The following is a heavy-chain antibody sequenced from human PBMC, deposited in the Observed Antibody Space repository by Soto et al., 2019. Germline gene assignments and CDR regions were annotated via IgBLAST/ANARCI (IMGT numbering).Heavy chain of an antibody. V-gene: IGHV4-34*01. D-gene: IGHD3-22*01. Sequence: PSRTPSLLCAVYGGSFSGYYWSWIRQSPGKELEWIGEITPSGTTKYTPSLKNRVTISVDTSKNQFSLKLSSVTAADTAVYYCASSSRFDSSGYYSDSSGQGTHGTVSS. CDR3: ASSSRFDSSGYYSDS. CDR2: ITPSGTT. CDR1: GGSFSGYY. J-gene: IGHJ4*02.